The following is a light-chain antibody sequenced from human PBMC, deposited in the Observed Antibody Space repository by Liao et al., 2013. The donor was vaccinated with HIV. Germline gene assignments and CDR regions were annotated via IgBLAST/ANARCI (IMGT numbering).Light chain of an antibody. CDR1: ALPKQY. V-gene: IGLV3-1*01. CDR2: HDN. Sequence: SYELTQPPSVSVSPGQTARITCSGDALPKQYAYWYQQKSGQAPLLVIFHDNHRPSGIPERFSGSNSGNTATLTISGTQAMDEADYYCQAWDSSAAVFGTGTKVTVL. CDR3: QAWDSSAAV. J-gene: IGLJ1*01.